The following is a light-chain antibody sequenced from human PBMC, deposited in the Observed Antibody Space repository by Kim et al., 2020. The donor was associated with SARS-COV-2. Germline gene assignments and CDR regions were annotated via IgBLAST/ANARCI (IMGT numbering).Light chain of an antibody. CDR1: QGIAGW. Sequence: DIQMTQSPSSVSASVGDRVTLTCRASQGIAGWLAWYQQKPGKAPKLLIYGASSLQTGVPPRFSGSGSGTDFTLTINNVQPEDVATYYCQQAATVPLTFGGGTKVDIK. V-gene: IGKV1-12*01. CDR2: GAS. CDR3: QQAATVPLT. J-gene: IGKJ4*01.